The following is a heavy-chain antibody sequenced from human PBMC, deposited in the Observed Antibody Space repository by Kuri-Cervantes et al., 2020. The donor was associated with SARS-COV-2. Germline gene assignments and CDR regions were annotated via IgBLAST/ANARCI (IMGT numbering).Heavy chain of an antibody. D-gene: IGHD4-17*01. V-gene: IGHV1-46*01. CDR1: GYTFTGYY. CDR3: ARDPTTVTTGIGMDV. Sequence: AEVKVSCKASGYTFTGYYMHWVRQAPGQGLEWMGIINPSGGGTSYAPKFQGRVAVTRDTPTSTVFMELSSLRSEDTAVYYCARDPTTVTTGIGMDVWGQGTTVTVSS. CDR2: INPSGGGT. J-gene: IGHJ6*02.